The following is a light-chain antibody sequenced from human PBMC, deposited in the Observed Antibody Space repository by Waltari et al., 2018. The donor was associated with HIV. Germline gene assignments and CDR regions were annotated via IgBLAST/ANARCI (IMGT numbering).Light chain of an antibody. CDR1: SSNIGAGYD. CDR2: GNS. V-gene: IGLV1-40*01. J-gene: IGLJ3*02. Sequence: QSVLTQPPSVSGAPGQRVTISCTGSSSNIGAGYDVHWYQQLPGTAPKLLIYGNSKRPSGVHDRFSGSKAGTSASLAITGLQAEDEADYYCQSYDSSLLWVFGGGTKLSVL. CDR3: QSYDSSLLWV.